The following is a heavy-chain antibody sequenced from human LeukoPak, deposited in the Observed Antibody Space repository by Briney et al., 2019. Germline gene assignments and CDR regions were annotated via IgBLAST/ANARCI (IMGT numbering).Heavy chain of an antibody. CDR2: IKNKTEDGTT. J-gene: IGHJ6*03. V-gene: IGHV3-15*01. CDR3: TTAPTFDYDSSGWGYYYYMDV. D-gene: IGHD3-22*01. Sequence: GGSLRLFCAASGFTFSDAWMSWVRQAPGTVLELVGRIKNKTEDGTTDYAAPVKGRFTISIDDSKNTLYLQMNSLKTEDTAVYYCTTAPTFDYDSSGWGYYYYMDVWGKGTTVTVSS. CDR1: GFTFSDAW.